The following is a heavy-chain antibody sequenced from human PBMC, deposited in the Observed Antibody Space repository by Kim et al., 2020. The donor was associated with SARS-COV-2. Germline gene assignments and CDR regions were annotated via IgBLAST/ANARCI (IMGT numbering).Heavy chain of an antibody. CDR2: ISPHSGNS. CDR3: ARDRAGATLQGWFDP. Sequence: ASVKVSCKASGYTFTSYGISWVRQAPGQGLEWVGWISPHSGNSNYAHNLQGRVTMTTDTSTSTAYMELRSLRPDDTAVYYCARDRAGATLQGWFDPWGQGTLVTVSS. CDR1: GYTFTSYG. J-gene: IGHJ5*02. V-gene: IGHV1-18*01. D-gene: IGHD1-26*01.